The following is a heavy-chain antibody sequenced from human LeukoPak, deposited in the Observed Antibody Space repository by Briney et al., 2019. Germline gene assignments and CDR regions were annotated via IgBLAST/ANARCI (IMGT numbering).Heavy chain of an antibody. J-gene: IGHJ4*02. CDR1: GGSISSYY. V-gene: IGHV4-59*08. D-gene: IGHD6-13*01. CDR2: IYYSGST. CDR3: ATLLSSSWSFDY. Sequence: PSETLSLTCTVSGGSISSYYWGWIRQPPGKGLEWIGYIYYSGSTNYNPSLKSRVTISVDTSKNQFSLKLSSVTAADTAVYYCATLLSSSWSFDYWGQGTLVTVSS.